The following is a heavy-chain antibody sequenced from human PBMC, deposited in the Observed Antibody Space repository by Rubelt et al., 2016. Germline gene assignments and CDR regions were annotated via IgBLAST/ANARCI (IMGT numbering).Heavy chain of an antibody. V-gene: IGHV3-20*04. CDR2: INWNGGST. Sequence: GSGGGLVQPGGSLRLSCAASGFTFTTHGMSWVRQAPGKGLEWVSGINWNGGSTGYGDSVKGRFTISRDNATNSLYQQMNSLRAEDTALYYCARCDVTAHSAFDIWGQGTMVTVSS. CDR1: GFTFTTHG. CDR3: ARCDVTAHSAFDI. J-gene: IGHJ3*02. D-gene: IGHD2-21*02.